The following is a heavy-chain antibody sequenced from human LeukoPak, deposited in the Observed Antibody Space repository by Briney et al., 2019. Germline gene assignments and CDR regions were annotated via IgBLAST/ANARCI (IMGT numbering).Heavy chain of an antibody. V-gene: IGHV1-69*05. D-gene: IGHD6-19*01. Sequence: ASVKVSCKASGGTFSSYAISWVRQAPGQGLEWMGGIIPIFGTANYAQKFQGRVTITTDESTSTAYMELSSLRSEDTAVYYCARENSGWYYFDYWGQGTLVTVSS. CDR2: IIPIFGTA. J-gene: IGHJ4*02. CDR3: ARENSGWYYFDY. CDR1: GGTFSSYA.